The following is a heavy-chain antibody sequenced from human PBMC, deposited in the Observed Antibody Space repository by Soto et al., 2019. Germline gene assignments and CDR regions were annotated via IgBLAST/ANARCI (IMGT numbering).Heavy chain of an antibody. Sequence: QVQLVQSGAEVRKPGASVKVSCKTSGYIFTDHYIQWVRQAPGQGLEWMGMINPRGGGTTYRERFQGRVAMTRDTSTSTVDMELSSLTPEDTAVYYCGRDSGDYYDKSNRPYNAFDKLGQGTLVTVSS. V-gene: IGHV1-46*03. CDR1: GYIFTDHY. D-gene: IGHD3-22*01. J-gene: IGHJ3*02. CDR3: GRDSGDYYDKSNRPYNAFDK. CDR2: INPRGGGT.